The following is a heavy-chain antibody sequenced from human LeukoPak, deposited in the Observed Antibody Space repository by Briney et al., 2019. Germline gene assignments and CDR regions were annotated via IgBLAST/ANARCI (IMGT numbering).Heavy chain of an antibody. CDR3: AKGAVPPDS. CDR1: EFTFTSNA. Sequence: GGSLRLSCAASEFTFTSNAMSGVRQAQGKGLDCLSTISGNGGTSYYADSVKGRFTISRDNSKNTVHLQMNSLRVEDTAVYYCAKGAVPPDSWGQGTLVTVSS. CDR2: ISGNGGTS. J-gene: IGHJ4*02. V-gene: IGHV3-23*01. D-gene: IGHD6-19*01.